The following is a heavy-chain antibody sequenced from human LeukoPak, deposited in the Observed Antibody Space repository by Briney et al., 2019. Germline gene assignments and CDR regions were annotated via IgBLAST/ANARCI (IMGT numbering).Heavy chain of an antibody. V-gene: IGHV3-43*01. D-gene: IGHD3-10*01. J-gene: IGHJ4*02. Sequence: GGSLRLSCAASGFTFDDYTMHWVRQAPGKGLEWVSLISWDGGSTYYADSVKGRFTISRDNSKNSLYLQMNSLRTEDTALYYCAKGDGSGSYTLVDYWGQGTLVTVSS. CDR1: GFTFDDYT. CDR3: AKGDGSGSYTLVDY. CDR2: ISWDGGST.